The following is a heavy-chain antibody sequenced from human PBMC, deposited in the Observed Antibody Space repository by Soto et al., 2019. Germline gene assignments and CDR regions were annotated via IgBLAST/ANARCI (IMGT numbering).Heavy chain of an antibody. V-gene: IGHV4-30-2*01. Sequence: LSLTCVVSGGSVTRGGHSWSWIRQAPGKGLEWVGSVYQSQSAYYNPSLRSRVAISVDRSNNQVSLRMTSVTAADTAIYYCAIGDTRLGELSHSYWEQGNLVAASS. CDR1: GGSVTRGGHS. CDR3: AIGDTRLGELSHSY. J-gene: IGHJ4*02. CDR2: VYQSQSA. D-gene: IGHD3-16*02.